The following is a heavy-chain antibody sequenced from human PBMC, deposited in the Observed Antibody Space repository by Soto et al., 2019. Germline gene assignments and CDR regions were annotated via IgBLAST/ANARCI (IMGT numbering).Heavy chain of an antibody. CDR2: IYYDGSNK. V-gene: IGHV3-33*01. CDR1: GFAFSASG. CDR3: ARVGGTVTSDY. Sequence: QVQLVESGGGVVQPGRSLRLSCAASGFAFSASGMHWVRQAPGKGLEWVAMIYYDGSNKYYADSVKGRFTISRDNSKNTLYLQMSSLRAEDTARYYCARVGGTVTSDYWGQGTLVTVSS. J-gene: IGHJ4*02. D-gene: IGHD4-17*01.